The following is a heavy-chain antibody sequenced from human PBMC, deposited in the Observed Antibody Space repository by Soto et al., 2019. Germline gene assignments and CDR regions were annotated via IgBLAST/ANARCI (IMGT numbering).Heavy chain of an antibody. CDR2: IFYTGST. CDR3: ARVYSVNYLSYFYY. CDR1: GCPFSRGGYY. Sequence: PSETLSLACTVSGCPFSRGGYYWSWIRQHRGKGLECMGYIFYTGSTSYNPTPNSRVTMSVDTSKRQSPLTLSSLTAADTAVYFCARVYSVNYLSYFYYWRQVALVSVS. D-gene: IGHD6-13*01. V-gene: IGHV4-31*03. J-gene: IGHJ4*02.